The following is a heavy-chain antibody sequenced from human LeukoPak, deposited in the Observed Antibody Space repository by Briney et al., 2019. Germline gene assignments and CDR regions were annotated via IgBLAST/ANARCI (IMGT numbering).Heavy chain of an antibody. CDR2: IKQDGSEK. V-gene: IGHV3-7*01. J-gene: IGHJ6*03. Sequence: PGGSLRLSCAASGFTFSSYWMSWVRQAPGKGLEWVANIKQDGSEKYYVDSVKGRFTISRDNAKNSLYLQMNSLRAGDTAVYYCARDLEWLPAYYYYMDVWGKGTTVTVSS. D-gene: IGHD3-3*01. CDR1: GFTFSSYW. CDR3: ARDLEWLPAYYYYMDV.